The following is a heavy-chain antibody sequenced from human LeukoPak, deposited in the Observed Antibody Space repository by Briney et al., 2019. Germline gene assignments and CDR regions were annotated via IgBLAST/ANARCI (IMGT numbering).Heavy chain of an antibody. CDR2: ISGSGGST. J-gene: IGHJ3*02. Sequence: GGSLRLSCAASGFTFSSYAMSWVRQAPGKGLEWVSAISGSGGSTYYADPVKGRFTISRDNSKNTLYLQMNSLKTEDTAVYYCTRRYSYGDWAFDIWGQGAMVTVSS. CDR1: GFTFSSYA. D-gene: IGHD5-18*01. V-gene: IGHV3-23*01. CDR3: TRRYSYGDWAFDI.